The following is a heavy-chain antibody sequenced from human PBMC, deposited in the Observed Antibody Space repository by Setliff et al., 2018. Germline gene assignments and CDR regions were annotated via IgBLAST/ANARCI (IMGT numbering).Heavy chain of an antibody. CDR3: TSPRDGYDTFDI. V-gene: IGHV3-73*01. Sequence: GESLKISCAASGFTFSGSAMYWVRQASGKGLEWVGRIRSKANSYATLYAASVKGRFIISRDDSKNTAYLQMNSLKTEDTAVYYCTSPRDGYDTFDIWGQGTMVTVSS. CDR1: GFTFSGSA. CDR2: IRSKANSYAT. J-gene: IGHJ3*02. D-gene: IGHD5-12*01.